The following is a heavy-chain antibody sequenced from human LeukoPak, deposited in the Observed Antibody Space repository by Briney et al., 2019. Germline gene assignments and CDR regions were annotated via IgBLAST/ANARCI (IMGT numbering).Heavy chain of an antibody. Sequence: GGSLRLSCAASGFTFSSYGMSWVRQAPGKGLEWVSGISSIDGSTYYADSVKGRFTISRDNSKYTLYLQMNSLRAEDTAVYYCAKARRQPLKPFDYWGQGTLVTVSS. CDR3: AKARRQPLKPFDY. CDR1: GFTFSSYG. J-gene: IGHJ4*02. V-gene: IGHV3-23*01. CDR2: ISSIDGST. D-gene: IGHD6-13*01.